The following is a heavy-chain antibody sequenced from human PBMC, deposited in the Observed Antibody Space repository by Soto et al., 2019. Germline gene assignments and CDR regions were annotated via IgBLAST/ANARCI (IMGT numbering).Heavy chain of an antibody. Sequence: TVSVGWSSCIYKTSGEGLESVGRIKSKTDGGTTDYAAPVKGRCTISRDDFKNTLYLQMNSLKTEDIAVYYCTTDGIAVPGRGLTAGYWPQGTLVTVSS. CDR3: TTDGIAVPGRGLTAGY. CDR1: TVSVGW. J-gene: IGHJ4*02. D-gene: IGHD6-19*01. CDR2: IKSKTDGGTT. V-gene: IGHV3-15*01.